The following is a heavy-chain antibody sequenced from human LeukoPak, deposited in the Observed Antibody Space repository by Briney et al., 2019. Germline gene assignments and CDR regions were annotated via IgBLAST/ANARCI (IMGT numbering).Heavy chain of an antibody. Sequence: AASVKVSCKASGGTFSSYAMHWVRLAPGQRLEWMGWINVGNGNTKDSQKFQGRVTITRDTSASTAYMELSSLRSEDTAVYYCARAPYYDILTGYPSFSNYYFDYWGQGTLVTVSS. D-gene: IGHD3-9*01. V-gene: IGHV1-3*01. J-gene: IGHJ4*02. CDR2: INVGNGNT. CDR3: ARAPYYDILTGYPSFSNYYFDY. CDR1: GGTFSSYA.